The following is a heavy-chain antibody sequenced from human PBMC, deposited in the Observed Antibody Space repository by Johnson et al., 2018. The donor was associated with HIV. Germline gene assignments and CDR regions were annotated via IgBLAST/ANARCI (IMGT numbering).Heavy chain of an antibody. Sequence: VQLVESGGGLVQPGGSLRVSCAASGFKYAASGLAFSNYAVKWVSHTPGGDGGTSFADSVKGRFTISRDNSKNTLYLQMNSLRAEDTAVYYCVKGVVGAEDVFDIWGQVTIVTVSS. V-gene: IGHV3-23*04. CDR2: TPGGDGGT. D-gene: IGHD1-26*01. J-gene: IGHJ3*02. CDR3: VKGVVGAEDVFDI. CDR1: GFKYAAS.